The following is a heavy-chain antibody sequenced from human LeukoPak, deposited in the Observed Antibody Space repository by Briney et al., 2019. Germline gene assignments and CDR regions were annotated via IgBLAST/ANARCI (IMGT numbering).Heavy chain of an antibody. CDR2: INHSGST. CDR1: GGSFSGYY. Sequence: SETLSLTCAVYGGSFSGYYWSWIRQPPGKGLGWIGEINHSGSTNYNPSLKSRVTISVDTSKNQFSLKLSSVTAADTAVYYCARSRGITTVTELSEFDYWGQGTLVTVSS. CDR3: ARSRGITTVTELSEFDY. J-gene: IGHJ4*02. V-gene: IGHV4-34*01. D-gene: IGHD4-17*01.